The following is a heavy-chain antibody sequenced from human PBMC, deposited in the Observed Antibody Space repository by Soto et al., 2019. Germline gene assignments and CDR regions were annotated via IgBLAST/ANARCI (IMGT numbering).Heavy chain of an antibody. V-gene: IGHV3-23*01. D-gene: IGHD1-26*01. Sequence: GSLRLSCAASVFTVSSYAMSWVRQAPGKGLEWVSGISGIGGSTYYADSVRGRLTISRDNSKNTLYVQMNSLRADDTAVYYCAKEGSGSFHPIDYWGQGTLVTVSS. CDR1: VFTVSSYA. CDR2: ISGIGGST. CDR3: AKEGSGSFHPIDY. J-gene: IGHJ4*02.